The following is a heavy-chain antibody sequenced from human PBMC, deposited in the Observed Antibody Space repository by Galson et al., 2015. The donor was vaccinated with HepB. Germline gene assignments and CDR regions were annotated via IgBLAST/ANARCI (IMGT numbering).Heavy chain of an antibody. V-gene: IGHV4-31*03. CDR1: GGSISSGGYY. J-gene: IGHJ2*01. CDR2: IYYSGST. D-gene: IGHD4-17*01. CDR3: ARGFGLDYGDLPPYWYFDL. Sequence: LSLTCTVSGGSISSGGYYWSWIRQHPGKGLEWIGYIYYSGSTYYNPSLKSRVTISVDTSKNQFSLKLSSVTAADTAVYYCARGFGLDYGDLPPYWYFDLWGRGTLVTVSS.